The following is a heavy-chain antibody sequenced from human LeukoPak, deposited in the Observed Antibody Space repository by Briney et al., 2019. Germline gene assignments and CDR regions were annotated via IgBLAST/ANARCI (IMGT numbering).Heavy chain of an antibody. Sequence: GASVKVPCKASGYTFTSYDINWVRQATGQGLEWMGWMNPNSGNTGYAQKFQGRVTITRNTSISTAYMELSSLRSEDTAVYYCAREVQAYDFWSTDYYMDVWGKGTTVTVSS. CDR2: MNPNSGNT. CDR1: GYTFTSYD. CDR3: AREVQAYDFWSTDYYMDV. D-gene: IGHD3-3*01. J-gene: IGHJ6*03. V-gene: IGHV1-8*03.